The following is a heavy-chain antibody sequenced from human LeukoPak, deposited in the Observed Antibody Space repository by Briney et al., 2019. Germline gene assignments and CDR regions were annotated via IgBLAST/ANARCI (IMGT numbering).Heavy chain of an antibody. CDR2: ISYSGST. CDR3: AREGYSETFFNWFDP. CDR1: GGSISSYY. Sequence: PSGTLSLTCTVSGGSISSYYWSWIRQPPGKGLEWIGYISYSGSTSYNPSLKSRVTISLDTSKNQFSLKLSSVTAADTAVYYCAREGYSETFFNWFDPWGQGTLVTVSS. V-gene: IGHV4-59*01. D-gene: IGHD1-26*01. J-gene: IGHJ5*02.